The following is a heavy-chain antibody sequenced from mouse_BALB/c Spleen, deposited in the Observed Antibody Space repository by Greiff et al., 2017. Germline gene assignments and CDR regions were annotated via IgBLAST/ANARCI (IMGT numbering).Heavy chain of an antibody. Sequence: VQLQESGAELMKPGASVKISCKATGYTFSSYWIEWVKQRPGHGLEWIGEILPGSGSTNYNEKFKGKATFTADTSSNTAYMQLSSLTSEDSAVYYCARDNYGGYYAMDYWGQGTSVTVSS. D-gene: IGHD1-1*01. CDR1: GYTFSSYW. CDR3: ARDNYGGYYAMDY. CDR2: ILPGSGST. V-gene: IGHV1-9*01. J-gene: IGHJ4*01.